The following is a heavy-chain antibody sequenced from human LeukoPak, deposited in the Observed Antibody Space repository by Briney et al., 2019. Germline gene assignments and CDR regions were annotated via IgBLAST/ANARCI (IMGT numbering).Heavy chain of an antibody. D-gene: IGHD6-19*01. CDR2: TSWNYGYI. Sequence: GGSLRLSCAASGFTFDNSAMHCVQQAPGQGLAWLSITSWNYGYIGYADSVKGRFTISRDNAKKSLDLQMNSLRAEDTAFYYCAKVRGTYSSGYFFDYWGQGTLVTVSS. CDR3: AKVRGTYSSGYFFDY. V-gene: IGHV3-9*01. J-gene: IGHJ4*02. CDR1: GFTFDNSA.